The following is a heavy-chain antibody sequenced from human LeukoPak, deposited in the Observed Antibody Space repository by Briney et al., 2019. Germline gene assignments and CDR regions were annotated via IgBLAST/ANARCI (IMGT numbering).Heavy chain of an antibody. J-gene: IGHJ4*02. V-gene: IGHV3-23*01. CDR1: GFTFSRYA. Sequence: GGSLRLSCAASGFTFSRYAMSWVRQAPGKGLEWVSAISGSGGSTYYADSVKGRFTISRDNSKNTLYLQMNSLRAEDTAVYYCAKAKTRGQYYFDYWGQGTLVTVSS. CDR3: AKAKTRGQYYFDY. CDR2: ISGSGGST.